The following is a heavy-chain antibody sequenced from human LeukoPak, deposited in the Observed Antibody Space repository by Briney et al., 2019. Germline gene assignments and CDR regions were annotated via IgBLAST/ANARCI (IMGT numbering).Heavy chain of an antibody. Sequence: GGSLRLSCAASEFTFSTYSMNWVRQAPGKGLEWVSSISSSSSYIYYADSVKGRFTISRDNAKSSLYLQMNSLRAEDPAVYYCARQSKKSLTYYYDSRVPLEVWGKGTTVTVSS. V-gene: IGHV3-21*04. CDR2: ISSSSSYI. CDR3: ARQSKKSLTYYYDSRVPLEV. D-gene: IGHD3-22*01. CDR1: EFTFSTYS. J-gene: IGHJ6*04.